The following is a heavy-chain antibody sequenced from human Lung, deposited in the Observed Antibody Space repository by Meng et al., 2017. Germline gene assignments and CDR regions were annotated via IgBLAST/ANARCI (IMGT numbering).Heavy chain of an antibody. CDR3: ARGPTTMAHDFDY. J-gene: IGHJ4*02. CDR1: GRSFSDYY. Sequence: HLRQLAQDRLTLRETLAITCVVSGRSFSDYYWSWIRQPPGKGLEWIGEINHSGSTNYNPSLESRATISVDTSQNNLSLKLSSVTAADSAVYYCARGPTTMAHDFDYWGQGTLVTVSS. D-gene: IGHD4-11*01. V-gene: IGHV4-34*01. CDR2: INHSGST.